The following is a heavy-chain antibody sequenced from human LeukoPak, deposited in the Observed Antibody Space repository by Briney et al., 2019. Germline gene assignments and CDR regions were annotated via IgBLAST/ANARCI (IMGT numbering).Heavy chain of an antibody. J-gene: IGHJ4*02. CDR2: INPSGGST. V-gene: IGHV1-46*01. CDR1: GYTFTRYG. CDR3: ARAYYDSSGYYYDSLDY. D-gene: IGHD3-22*01. Sequence: ASVKVSCKASGYTFTRYGISWVRQAPGQGLEWMGIINPSGGSTSYAQKFQGRVTMTRDMSTSTVYMELSSLRSEDTAVYYCARAYYDSSGYYYDSLDYWGQGTLVTVSS.